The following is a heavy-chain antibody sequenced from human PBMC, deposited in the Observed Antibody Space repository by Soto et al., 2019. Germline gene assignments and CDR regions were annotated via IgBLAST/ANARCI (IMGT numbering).Heavy chain of an antibody. CDR3: AREGYDFWSGYGPYGMDV. V-gene: IGHV4-30-4*01. Sequence: SETLSLTCTVSGGSISSGDYYWSWIRQPPGKGLEWIGYIYYSGSTYYNPSLESRVTISVDTSKNQFSLKLSSVTAADTAVYYCAREGYDFWSGYGPYGMDVWGQGTTVTVSS. CDR1: GGSISSGDYY. J-gene: IGHJ6*02. D-gene: IGHD3-3*01. CDR2: IYYSGST.